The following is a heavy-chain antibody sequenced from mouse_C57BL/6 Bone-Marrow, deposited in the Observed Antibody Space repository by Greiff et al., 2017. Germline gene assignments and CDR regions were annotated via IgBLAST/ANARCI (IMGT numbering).Heavy chain of an antibody. J-gene: IGHJ2*01. CDR1: GYTFTSYW. CDR3: ASGGDYGSSSYFDY. V-gene: IGHV1-50*01. CDR2: IDPSDSYT. D-gene: IGHD1-1*01. Sequence: QVQLQQSGAELVKPGASVKLSCKASGYTFTSYWMQWVKQRPGQGLEWIGEIDPSDSYTNYNQKFKGKATLTVDTSSSTAYMQLSSLTSEDSAVYYCASGGDYGSSSYFDYWGQGTTLTVSS.